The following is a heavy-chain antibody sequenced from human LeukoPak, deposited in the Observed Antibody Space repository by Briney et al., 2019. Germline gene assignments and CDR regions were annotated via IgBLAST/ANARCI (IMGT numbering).Heavy chain of an antibody. J-gene: IGHJ4*02. CDR1: GGSFSGYY. V-gene: IGHV4-34*01. CDR3: ARLSNYDILTGYSTIGYFDY. D-gene: IGHD3-9*01. Sequence: SETLSLTCAVYGGSFSGYYWSWIRQPPGKGLEWIGEINHSGSTNYNPSLKSRVTISVDTSKNQFSLKLSSATAADTAVYYCARLSNYDILTGYSTIGYFDYWGQGTLVTVSS. CDR2: INHSGST.